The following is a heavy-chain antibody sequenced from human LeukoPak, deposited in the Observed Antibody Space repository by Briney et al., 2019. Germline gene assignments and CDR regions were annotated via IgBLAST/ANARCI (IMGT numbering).Heavy chain of an antibody. CDR2: ISWNSGSI. J-gene: IGHJ4*02. CDR1: GFTFDDYA. V-gene: IGHV3-9*01. D-gene: IGHD5-18*01. Sequence: PGRSLRLSCAASGFTFDDYAMHWVRQAPGKGLEWVSGISWNSGSIGYADSVKGRFTISRDNAKNSLYLQMNSLRAEDTASYYCAKTRFGYSYGPFDYWGQGTLVTVSS. CDR3: AKTRFGYSYGPFDY.